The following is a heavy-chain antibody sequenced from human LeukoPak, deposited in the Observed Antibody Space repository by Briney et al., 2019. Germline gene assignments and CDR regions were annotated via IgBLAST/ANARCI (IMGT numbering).Heavy chain of an antibody. D-gene: IGHD6-6*01. CDR3: AKVPYTLNWPSSSFLSNPKFDY. Sequence: GGSLRLSCAASGFTFSDYYMSWIRQAPGKGLEWVSYISSSGSTIYYADSVKGRFTISRDNAKNSLYLQMNSLRAEDTAVYYCAKVPYTLNWPSSSFLSNPKFDYWGQGTLVTVSS. CDR2: ISSSGSTI. CDR1: GFTFSDYY. V-gene: IGHV3-11*01. J-gene: IGHJ4*02.